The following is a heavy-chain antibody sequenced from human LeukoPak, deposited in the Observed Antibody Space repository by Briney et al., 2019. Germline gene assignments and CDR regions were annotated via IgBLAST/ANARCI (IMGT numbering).Heavy chain of an antibody. D-gene: IGHD3-22*01. Sequence: SETLSLTCTVSGYSISTGYYWDWIRQPPGKGLEWIGTFYHGGSTYYNPSLKSRVTISVDTSKNQFSLKLSSVTAADTAVYYCARDPEYYYDSSGYYLPILFDYWGQGTLVTVSS. CDR2: FYHGGST. V-gene: IGHV4-38-2*02. CDR3: ARDPEYYYDSSGYYLPILFDY. CDR1: GYSISTGYY. J-gene: IGHJ4*02.